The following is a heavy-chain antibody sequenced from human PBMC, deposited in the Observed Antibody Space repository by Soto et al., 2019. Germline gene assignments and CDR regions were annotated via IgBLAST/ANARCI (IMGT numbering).Heavy chain of an antibody. Sequence: ASVKVSCKASGYTFTSYAMHWVRQAPGQRLEWMGWINAGNGNTKYSQKFQGRVTITRDTSASTAYMELSSLRSEDTAVYYCARDDWNYGFHYYYYGMDVWGQGTTVTVS. V-gene: IGHV1-3*01. CDR1: GYTFTSYA. J-gene: IGHJ6*02. CDR3: ARDDWNYGFHYYYYGMDV. D-gene: IGHD1-7*01. CDR2: INAGNGNT.